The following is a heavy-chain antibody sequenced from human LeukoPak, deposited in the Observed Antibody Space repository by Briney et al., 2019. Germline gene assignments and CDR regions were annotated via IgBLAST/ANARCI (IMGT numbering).Heavy chain of an antibody. V-gene: IGHV1-69*04. CDR1: GGTFSSYA. CDR2: IIPILGIA. CDR3: IWGPGSSFDY. D-gene: IGHD3-10*01. J-gene: IGHJ4*02. Sequence: ASVEVSCKASGGTFSSYAISWVRQAPGQGLEWMGRIIPILGIANYAQKFQGRVTITADKSTSTAYMELSSLRSEDTAVYCEIWGPGSSFDYWGQGTLVTVSS.